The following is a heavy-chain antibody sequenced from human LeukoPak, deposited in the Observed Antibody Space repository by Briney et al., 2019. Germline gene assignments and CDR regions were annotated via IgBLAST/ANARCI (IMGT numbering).Heavy chain of an antibody. D-gene: IGHD3-22*01. CDR3: ARYYDSSGYTQGAFDI. J-gene: IGHJ3*02. V-gene: IGHV3-66*02. CDR1: GFSVSTNF. Sequence: GGSLRLSCAASGFSVSTNFMSWVRQAPGKGLEWVSSSYRGGSTRYVDSVKGRFTTSRDHSKNTMYLQMNSLRVEDTAVYYCARYYDSSGYTQGAFDIWGQGTMVTVS. CDR2: SYRGGST.